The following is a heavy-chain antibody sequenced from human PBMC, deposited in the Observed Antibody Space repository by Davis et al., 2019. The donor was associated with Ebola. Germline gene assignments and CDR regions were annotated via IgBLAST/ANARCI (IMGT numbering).Heavy chain of an antibody. J-gene: IGHJ4*02. V-gene: IGHV3-21*01. CDR3: VRGGYSYGPGLGAKYFDY. CDR2: ISSSSTYI. D-gene: IGHD5-18*01. Sequence: GESLKISCAASGFPFTTYTLNWVRQAPGKGLEWVSYISSSSTYINYADSVKGRFTISRDNAKNSLFLQMNSLRAEDTAVFYCVRGGYSYGPGLGAKYFDYWGQGTLVSVSS. CDR1: GFPFTTYT.